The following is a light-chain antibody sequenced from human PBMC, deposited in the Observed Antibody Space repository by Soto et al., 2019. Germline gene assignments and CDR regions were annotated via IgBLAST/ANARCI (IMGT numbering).Light chain of an antibody. Sequence: DIQMTRSPSTLSASVGDRVSITCRASQSISSWLAWYQQKPGKAPQLLISDASSLESGVPSRFSGSGSGTEFTLTISSLQPDDFATYYCQEYNSHKGTFGQGTKVDIK. V-gene: IGKV1-5*01. CDR2: DAS. CDR1: QSISSW. J-gene: IGKJ1*01. CDR3: QEYNSHKGT.